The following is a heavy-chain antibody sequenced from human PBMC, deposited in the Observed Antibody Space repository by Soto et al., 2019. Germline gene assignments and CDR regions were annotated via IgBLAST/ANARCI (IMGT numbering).Heavy chain of an antibody. CDR1: GFSHSTSGVG. CDR2: IYWDDDK. D-gene: IGHD2-8*01. J-gene: IGHJ4*02. Sequence: QITLKESGPTLVKPTQPLTLTCTFSGFSHSTSGVGVGWIRWPPGKAMESLALIYWDDDKRYSPSLKSRVTITKDTSKNQVVLTMTNIDPVDAATYYCARRLNGVVDYWGQGTLVTVSS. CDR3: ARRLNGVVDY. V-gene: IGHV2-5*02.